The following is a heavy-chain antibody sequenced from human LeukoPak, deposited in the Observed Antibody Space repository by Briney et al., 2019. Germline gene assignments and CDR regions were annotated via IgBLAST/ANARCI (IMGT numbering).Heavy chain of an antibody. CDR1: GYTFTSYY. Sequence: ASVKVSCKASGYTFTSYYMHWVRQAPGQGLEWMGIINPRGGSTSYAQKFQGRVTMTRDMSTSTVYMELSSLRSEDTALYYCARAGYSSGWAGPTFDYWGQGTLVTVSS. CDR2: INPRGGST. V-gene: IGHV1-46*01. D-gene: IGHD6-19*01. J-gene: IGHJ4*02. CDR3: ARAGYSSGWAGPTFDY.